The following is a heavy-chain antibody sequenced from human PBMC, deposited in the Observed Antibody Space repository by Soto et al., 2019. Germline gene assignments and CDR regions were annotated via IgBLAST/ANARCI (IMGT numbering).Heavy chain of an antibody. J-gene: IGHJ6*02. D-gene: IGHD3-9*01. Sequence: GGSLRLSCAAFGLTVSGRKYLAWVRQAPGKGLEWLSGLYDLYGTYYADSVKGRFTVSRDSSKSVVYLQMNSLRPDDAAVYYCAKTPYYDILTGYYPYGTDVWGQGTTVTVSS. CDR1: GLTVSGRKY. V-gene: IGHV3-53*01. CDR2: LYDLYGT. CDR3: AKTPYYDILTGYYPYGTDV.